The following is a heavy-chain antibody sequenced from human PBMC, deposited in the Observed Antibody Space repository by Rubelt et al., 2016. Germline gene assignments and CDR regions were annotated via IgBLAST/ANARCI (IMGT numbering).Heavy chain of an antibody. J-gene: IGHJ5*02. V-gene: IGHV4-39*01. CDR2: VYYIGGA. Sequence: QFQLQESGQGLVKPSETLSLTFTVSGGSFSNSGYYLGWIRQPPGEGLEWIARVYYIGGAYDNPPLKRRITISVDTSKNQFSLKMSSVTAADTAVYYCARLIGYGGDPTWGQGTLVTVSA. CDR1: GGSFSNSGYY. CDR3: ARLIGYGGDPT. D-gene: IGHD2-21*02.